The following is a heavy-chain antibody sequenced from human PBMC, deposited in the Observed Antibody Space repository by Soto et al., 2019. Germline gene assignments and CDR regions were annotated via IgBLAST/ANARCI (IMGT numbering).Heavy chain of an antibody. J-gene: IGHJ4*02. Sequence: PGGSLRLSCEAFGFTVSTNYMSWVRQTPGKGLEWVSVFYSGGSTFYADSVKGRFTISRDNSRNTLYLQMRSLRVEDTAVYYCARGFPSMTYYGEYYFDYWGQGTLVTVSS. CDR2: FYSGGST. D-gene: IGHD3-10*01. CDR3: ARGFPSMTYYGEYYFDY. V-gene: IGHV3-53*01. CDR1: GFTVSTNY.